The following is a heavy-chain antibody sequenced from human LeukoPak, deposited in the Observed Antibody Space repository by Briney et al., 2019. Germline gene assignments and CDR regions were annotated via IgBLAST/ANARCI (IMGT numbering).Heavy chain of an antibody. D-gene: IGHD1-26*01. CDR2: INHSGST. Sequence: SETLSLTCAVYGGSFSGYYWSWIRQPPGKGLEWIGEINHSGSTNYNPSLKSRVTISVDTSKNQFSLKLSSVTAADTAVYYCARGVPEELAFDYWGQGTLVTVSS. CDR3: ARGVPEELAFDY. J-gene: IGHJ4*02. V-gene: IGHV4-34*01. CDR1: GGSFSGYY.